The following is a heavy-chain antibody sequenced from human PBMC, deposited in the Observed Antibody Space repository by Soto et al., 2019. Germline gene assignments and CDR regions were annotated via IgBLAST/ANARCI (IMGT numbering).Heavy chain of an antibody. CDR2: VSGSGGST. J-gene: IGHJ4*02. V-gene: IGHV3-23*01. D-gene: IGHD1-26*01. CDR3: ALEWEAGGGDY. CDR1: GFTFSSYA. Sequence: GVSLRLSCAASGFTFSSYAMSWVRQAPGKGLEWVSAVSGSGGSTYYADSVKGRFTISRDNSKNTLYLQMNSLRAEDTAVYYCALEWEAGGGDYWGQGTLVTVSS.